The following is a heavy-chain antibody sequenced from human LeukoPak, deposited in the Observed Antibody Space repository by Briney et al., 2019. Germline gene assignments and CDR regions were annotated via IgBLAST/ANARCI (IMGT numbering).Heavy chain of an antibody. CDR2: IIPIFGTA. V-gene: IGHV1-69*06. CDR1: GGTFSSYA. J-gene: IGHJ3*02. CDR3: ATDPQWVLRYSFDM. D-gene: IGHD1-26*01. Sequence: ASVKVSCKASGGTFSSYAISWVRQAPGQGLEWMGGIIPIFGTANYAQKFQGRVTITADKSTSTAYMELSGLRSDDTAVYYCATDPQWVLRYSFDMWGQGTMVTVSS.